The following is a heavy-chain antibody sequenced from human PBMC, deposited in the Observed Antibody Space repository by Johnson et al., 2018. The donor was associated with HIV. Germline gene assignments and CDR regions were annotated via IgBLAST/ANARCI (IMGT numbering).Heavy chain of an antibody. J-gene: IGHJ3*02. V-gene: IGHV3-11*01. Sequence: QVQLVESGGGLVQPGGSLRLSCAASGFTVSSNYMSWIRQSPGKGLEWFAYISSSCEPRYYAYSVKGRFTLSRDNAKNTLYLQMNSLIAEDTAVYYCAKRGSGWPSDAFDIWGQGTMVTVSS. CDR1: GFTVSSNY. CDR3: AKRGSGWPSDAFDI. CDR2: ISSSCEPR. D-gene: IGHD6-19*01.